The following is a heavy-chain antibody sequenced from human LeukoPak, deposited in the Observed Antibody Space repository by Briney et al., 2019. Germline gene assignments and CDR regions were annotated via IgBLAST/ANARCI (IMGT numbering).Heavy chain of an antibody. J-gene: IGHJ3*02. CDR1: GFTFSSYG. V-gene: IGHV3-33*08. D-gene: IGHD3-10*01. Sequence: GGSLRLSCAASGFTFSSYGMHWVRQAPGKGLEWVAVIWYGGSNKYYADSVKGRFTISRDNPKNTLYLQMNSLRAEDTAVYYCATKSRAAFDIWGQGTMVTVSS. CDR2: IWYGGSNK. CDR3: ATKSRAAFDI.